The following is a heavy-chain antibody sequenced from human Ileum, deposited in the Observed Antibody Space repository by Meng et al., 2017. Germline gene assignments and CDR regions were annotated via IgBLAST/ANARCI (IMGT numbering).Heavy chain of an antibody. CDR1: GFTFDDYA. Sequence: SLKISCAASGFTFDDYAMHWVRQAPGKGLEGVSGISWNSGSLGYADSVKGRFTISRDNAKNSLYLEVNSLRAEDTALYYCAKETKGWDPLTHRDYYGMAVWGQGTTVTVSS. V-gene: IGHV3-9*01. CDR2: ISWNSGSL. CDR3: AKETKGWDPLTHRDYYGMAV. J-gene: IGHJ6*02. D-gene: IGHD1-26*01.